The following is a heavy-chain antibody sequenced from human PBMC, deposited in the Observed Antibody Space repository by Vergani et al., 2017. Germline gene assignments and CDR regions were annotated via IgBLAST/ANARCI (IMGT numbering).Heavy chain of an antibody. V-gene: IGHV4-59*01. J-gene: IGHJ4*02. Sequence: QVQLQESGPGLVKPSETLSLTCTVSGGSISSYYWSWIRQPPGKGLEWIGYIYYSGSTNYNPSLKSRVTISVDTSKNQFSLKLSSVTAADTAVYYCARVGAYCSGVSCYYFDYWGQGTLVTVSS. CDR1: GGSISSYY. CDR2: IYYSGST. CDR3: ARVGAYCSGVSCYYFDY. D-gene: IGHD2-15*01.